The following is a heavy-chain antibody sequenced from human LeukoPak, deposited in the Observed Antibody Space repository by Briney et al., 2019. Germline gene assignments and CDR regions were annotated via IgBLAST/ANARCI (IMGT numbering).Heavy chain of an antibody. CDR2: INPNSGGT. CDR3: ARVGRKQWLVPSYYYYYYMDV. Sequence: ASVKVSCKASGYTFTGYYMHWVRQAPGQGLEWMGWINPNSGGTNYAQKFQGRVTMTRDTSISTAYMELSRLRSDDTAVYYCARVGRKQWLVPSYYYYYYMDVWGKGTTVTVSS. V-gene: IGHV1-2*02. CDR1: GYTFTGYY. D-gene: IGHD6-19*01. J-gene: IGHJ6*03.